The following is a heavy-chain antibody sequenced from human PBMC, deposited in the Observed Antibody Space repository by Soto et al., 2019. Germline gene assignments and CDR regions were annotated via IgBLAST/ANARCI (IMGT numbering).Heavy chain of an antibody. D-gene: IGHD3-3*01. Sequence: GGSLRLSCAASGFTFSSYSMNWVRQAPGKGLEWVSSISSSSSYIYYADPVKGRFTISRDNAKNSLYLQMNSLRAEDTAVYYCARDCGRFLEQFDGMDVWGQGTTVTVSS. J-gene: IGHJ6*02. CDR3: ARDCGRFLEQFDGMDV. CDR2: ISSSSSYI. V-gene: IGHV3-21*01. CDR1: GFTFSSYS.